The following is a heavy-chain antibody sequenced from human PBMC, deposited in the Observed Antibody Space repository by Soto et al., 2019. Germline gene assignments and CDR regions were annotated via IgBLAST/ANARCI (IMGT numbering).Heavy chain of an antibody. CDR3: AKDSTYYYDSSGYYPTHGMDV. J-gene: IGHJ6*02. V-gene: IGHV3-30*18. CDR2: ISYDGSNK. Sequence: PGGSLRLSCAASGFTFSSYGMHWVRQAPGKGLERVAVISYDGSNKYYADYVKGRFTISRDNSKNTQYLQMNSLRAEDTAVYYFAKDSTYYYDSSGYYPTHGMDVWGQGTTVTVSS. D-gene: IGHD3-22*01. CDR1: GFTFSSYG.